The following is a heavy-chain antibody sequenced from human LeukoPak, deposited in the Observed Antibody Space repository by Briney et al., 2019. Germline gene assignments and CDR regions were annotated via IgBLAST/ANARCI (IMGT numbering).Heavy chain of an antibody. D-gene: IGHD3-10*01. Sequence: GGSLRLSCAASGFTFSSYWMFWARQGPGKGLVWVSQIFSDGSMTNYADSVKGRFTISRDNAKNTLYLQMNSLRAEDTAVYYCAKDRESLWFGELPYFDYWGQGTLVTVSS. V-gene: IGHV3-74*01. CDR1: GFTFSSYW. CDR3: AKDRESLWFGELPYFDY. CDR2: IFSDGSMT. J-gene: IGHJ4*02.